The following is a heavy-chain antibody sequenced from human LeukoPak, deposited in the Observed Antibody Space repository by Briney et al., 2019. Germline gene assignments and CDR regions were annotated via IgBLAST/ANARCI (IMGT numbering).Heavy chain of an antibody. CDR3: ARVGGSSWYPRAFDI. V-gene: IGHV4-59*01. J-gene: IGHJ3*02. CDR1: GGSISSYY. Sequence: PSETLSLTCTVSGGSISSYYWSWIRQPPGKGLEWIGYIYYSGSTNYNPSLKSRVTISVDTSKNQFSLKLSSVTAADTAVYYCARVGGSSWYPRAFDIWGQGTMVTVSS. D-gene: IGHD6-13*01. CDR2: IYYSGST.